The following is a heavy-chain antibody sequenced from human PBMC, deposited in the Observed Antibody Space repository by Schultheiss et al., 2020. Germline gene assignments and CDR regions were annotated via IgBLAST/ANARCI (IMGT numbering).Heavy chain of an antibody. CDR3: AKDTPKGPQYYYYYGMDV. J-gene: IGHJ6*02. CDR2: INWNGGST. D-gene: IGHD1-14*01. V-gene: IGHV3-20*04. Sequence: GGSLRLSCAASGFTVSSNYMSWVRQAPGKGLEWVSGINWNGGSTGYADSVKGRFTISRDNAKNSLYLQMNSLRAEDTAVYYCAKDTPKGPQYYYYYGMDVWGQGTTVTVSS. CDR1: GFTVSSNY.